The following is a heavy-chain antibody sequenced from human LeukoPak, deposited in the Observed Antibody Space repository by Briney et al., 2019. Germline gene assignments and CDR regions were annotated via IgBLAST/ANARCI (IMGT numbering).Heavy chain of an antibody. CDR1: GGTFSSYA. V-gene: IGHV1-69*13. D-gene: IGHD4-17*01. CDR3: ARDGDGDYYYYMDV. Sequence: GASVKVSCKASGGTFSSYAISWVRQAPGQGLEWMGGIIPTFGTANYAQKFQGRVTITADESTSTAYMELSSLRSEDTAVYYCARDGDGDYYYYMDVWGKGTTVTVSS. J-gene: IGHJ6*03. CDR2: IIPTFGTA.